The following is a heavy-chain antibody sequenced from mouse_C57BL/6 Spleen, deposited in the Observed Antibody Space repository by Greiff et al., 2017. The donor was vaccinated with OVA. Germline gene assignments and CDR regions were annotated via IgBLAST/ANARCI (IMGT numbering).Heavy chain of an antibody. D-gene: IGHD2-5*01. CDR3: ARRYSNYDYFDY. J-gene: IGHJ2*01. V-gene: IGHV5-12*01. CDR1: GFTFSDYY. CDR2: ISNGGGST. Sequence: EVQGVESGGGLVQPGGSLKLSCAASGFTFSDYYMYWVRQTPEKRLEWVAYISNGGGSTYYPDTVKGRFTISRDNAKNTLYLQMSRLKSEDTAMYYCARRYSNYDYFDYWGQGTTLTVSS.